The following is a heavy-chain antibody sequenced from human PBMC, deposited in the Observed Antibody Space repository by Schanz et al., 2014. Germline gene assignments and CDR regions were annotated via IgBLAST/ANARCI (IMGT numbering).Heavy chain of an antibody. CDR3: ARAGYCRDSGCYSLGIEY. V-gene: IGHV1-2*06. Sequence: QVQLVQSGAEVKKPGASVKVSCKASGYTFTDYHIHWVRQAPGQGLEWMGRINPNSGGPDFAQKFQGRVTVTRDTSISTAYMELGSLRSDDTAVYYCARAGYCRDSGCYSLGIEYWGQGTLVTVSS. CDR1: GYTFTDYH. J-gene: IGHJ4*02. CDR2: INPNSGGP. D-gene: IGHD2-15*01.